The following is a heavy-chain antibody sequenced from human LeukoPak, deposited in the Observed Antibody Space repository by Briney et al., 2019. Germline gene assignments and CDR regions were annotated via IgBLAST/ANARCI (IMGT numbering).Heavy chain of an antibody. Sequence: PSETLSLTCSVSGGSISGYYWNWLRQPAGKGLEWIGRMYGSGTTYYNPSLKSRVTMSVDTSKNQFSLKLSSVTAADTAVYYCARARARAFDIWGQGTMVTVSS. CDR3: ARARARAFDI. V-gene: IGHV4-4*07. CDR1: GGSISGYY. J-gene: IGHJ3*02. CDR2: MYGSGTT.